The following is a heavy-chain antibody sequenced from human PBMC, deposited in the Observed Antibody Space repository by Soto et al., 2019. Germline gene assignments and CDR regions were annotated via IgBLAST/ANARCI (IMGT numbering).Heavy chain of an antibody. CDR2: ISAHNDNT. D-gene: IGHD1-1*01. Sequence: QVHLGQSGAEVKKPGASVKVSCKCSGSTFTSYGITWVRQAPGQGLEWMGWISAHNDNTDYAQKLQGRVIVTRDTSTSTAYMELRSLRSDDTAVYYCARGRYGDYWGQGALVTVSS. CDR1: GSTFTSYG. V-gene: IGHV1-18*01. J-gene: IGHJ4*02. CDR3: ARGRYGDY.